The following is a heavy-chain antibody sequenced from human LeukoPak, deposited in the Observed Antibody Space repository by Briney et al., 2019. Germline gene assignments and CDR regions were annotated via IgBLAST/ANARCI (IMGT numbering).Heavy chain of an antibody. Sequence: PGGSRRLSCAASGFTFSSYAMHWVRQAPGKGLEWVAVISYDGSNKYYADSVKGRFTISRDNSKNTLYLQMNSLRAEDTAVYYCARGGLRYFDWFEAYGMDVWGQGTTVTVSS. J-gene: IGHJ6*02. CDR3: ARGGLRYFDWFEAYGMDV. D-gene: IGHD3-9*01. CDR2: ISYDGSNK. CDR1: GFTFSSYA. V-gene: IGHV3-30*04.